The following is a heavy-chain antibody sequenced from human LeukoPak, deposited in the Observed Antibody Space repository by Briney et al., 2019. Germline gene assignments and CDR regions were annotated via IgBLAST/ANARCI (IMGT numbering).Heavy chain of an antibody. CDR2: INYDGST. Sequence: SETLSLTCTVSGGSISSSSYYWDWIRQSPGKGLEWIGNINYDGSTHYNPSLKSRVTISVDTSKNQFSLKLSSVTAADTALYYCARQGEYTTSLGRKQFDYWGQGTLVTVSS. V-gene: IGHV4-39*01. CDR1: GGSISSSSYY. J-gene: IGHJ4*02. D-gene: IGHD3-16*01. CDR3: ARQGEYTTSLGRKQFDY.